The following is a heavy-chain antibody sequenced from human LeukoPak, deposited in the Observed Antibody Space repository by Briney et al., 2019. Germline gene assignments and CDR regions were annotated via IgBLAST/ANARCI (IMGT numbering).Heavy chain of an antibody. CDR3: AKGRGYSSSNSFDY. V-gene: IGHV3-9*01. CDR1: GFTFDDYA. Sequence: PGGSLRLSCAASGFTFDDYAMHWVRQAPGKGLEWVSGISWNSGSIGYADSVKGRFTISRDNAKNSLYLQMNSLRAEDTALYYCAKGRGYSSSNSFDYWGQGTLVTVSS. CDR2: ISWNSGSI. D-gene: IGHD6-13*01. J-gene: IGHJ4*02.